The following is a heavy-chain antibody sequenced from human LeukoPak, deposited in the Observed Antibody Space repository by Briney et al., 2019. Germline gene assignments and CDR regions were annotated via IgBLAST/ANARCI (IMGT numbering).Heavy chain of an antibody. J-gene: IGHJ4*02. Sequence: GGSQRLSCAASGFTFSNYWVHWVRQAPGKGRVWVTRINPDGSTINYADSVKGRFTISRDNAKNTLYLQMNSLRDEDTAVYYCATAGNYRFDYWGQGTLVTVSS. CDR2: INPDGSTI. D-gene: IGHD1-7*01. CDR3: ATAGNYRFDY. V-gene: IGHV3-74*01. CDR1: GFTFSNYW.